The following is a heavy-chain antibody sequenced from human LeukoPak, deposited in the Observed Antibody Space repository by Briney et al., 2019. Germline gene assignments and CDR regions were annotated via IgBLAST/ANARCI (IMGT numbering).Heavy chain of an antibody. D-gene: IGHD5-12*01. J-gene: IGHJ4*02. CDR1: GGSISSYY. V-gene: IGHV4-59*01. CDR3: ARVGGYSGYDYSDY. CDR2: TSYSGST. Sequence: SETLSLTCTVSGGSISSYYWTWIRQPPGKGLEWIGYTSYSGSTNYNPSLKSRVTISLDTSKNQFSLKLSSVTAADTAVYYCARVGGYSGYDYSDYWGQGTLVTVSS.